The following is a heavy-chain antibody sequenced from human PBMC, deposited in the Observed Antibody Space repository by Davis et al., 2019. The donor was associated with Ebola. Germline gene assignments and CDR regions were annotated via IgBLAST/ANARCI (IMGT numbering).Heavy chain of an antibody. Sequence: GESLKISCAASGFTFDDYAMHWVRQAPGQGLEWVSLISGDGGSTYYADSVKGRFTISRDNSKNSLYLQMNSLRTEGTALYYCARDGSVFDPNWFDPWGQGTLVTVSS. CDR3: ARDGSVFDPNWFDP. CDR2: ISGDGGST. V-gene: IGHV3-43*02. J-gene: IGHJ5*02. CDR1: GFTFDDYA. D-gene: IGHD3-10*01.